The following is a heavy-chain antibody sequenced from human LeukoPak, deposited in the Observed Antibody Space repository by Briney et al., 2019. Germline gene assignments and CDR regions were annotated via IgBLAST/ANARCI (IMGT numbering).Heavy chain of an antibody. CDR2: INSDGRST. CDR1: GFTFSSYW. CDR3: ARDPSYSSGYFDY. J-gene: IGHJ4*02. Sequence: PGGSLRLSCAASGFTFSSYWMHWVRQAPGKGLVWVSRINSDGRSTSYADSVKGRFTISRDNAKNTLYLQMNSLRAEDTAVYYCARDPSYSSGYFDYWGQGTLVTVSS. D-gene: IGHD6-19*01. V-gene: IGHV3-74*01.